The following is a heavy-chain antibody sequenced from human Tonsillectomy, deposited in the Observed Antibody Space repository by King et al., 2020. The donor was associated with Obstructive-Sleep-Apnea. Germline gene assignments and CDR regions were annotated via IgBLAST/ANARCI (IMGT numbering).Heavy chain of an antibody. V-gene: IGHV3-23*04. J-gene: IGHJ4*02. Sequence: VQLVESGGGLVQPGGSLRLSCAASGFTFSSYAMSWVRQAPGKGLEWVSAISGSDGSTYYADSVKGRFTISRDNSKNTLYLQMNSLRAEDTAVYYCAKEVEYSYDSSGYYPAYFDYWGQGTLVTVSS. D-gene: IGHD3-22*01. CDR2: ISGSDGST. CDR3: AKEVEYSYDSSGYYPAYFDY. CDR1: GFTFSSYA.